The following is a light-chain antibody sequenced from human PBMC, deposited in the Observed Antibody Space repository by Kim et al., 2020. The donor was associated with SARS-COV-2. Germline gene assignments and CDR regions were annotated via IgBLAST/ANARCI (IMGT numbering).Light chain of an antibody. V-gene: IGKV3-15*01. J-gene: IGKJ1*01. CDR3: QRYNSWPPWT. CDR2: GAS. Sequence: EIVMTQSPAPLSVSPGETATLSCRASQSVGSNLAWYQQRPGQTPKLLIYGASTRATGIPARFSGSGAGTEFTLTVSGLQSEDFAIYYCQRYNSWPPWTFGQGTKVDIK. CDR1: QSVGSN.